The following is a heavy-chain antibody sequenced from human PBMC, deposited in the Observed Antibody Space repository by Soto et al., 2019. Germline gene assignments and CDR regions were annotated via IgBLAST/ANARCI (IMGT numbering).Heavy chain of an antibody. V-gene: IGHV1-3*01. J-gene: IGHJ4*02. CDR1: GYTFTSYA. CDR3: ARERGKTGTPLIDY. CDR2: INAGNGNT. Sequence: QVQLVQSGAEVKKPGASVKVSCKASGYTFTSYAMHWVRQAPGQRLEWMGWINAGNGNTKYSQKFQGRVTITRDTSASTDYMELSSLRSEDTAVYYCARERGKTGTPLIDYWGQGTLVTVSS. D-gene: IGHD1-7*01.